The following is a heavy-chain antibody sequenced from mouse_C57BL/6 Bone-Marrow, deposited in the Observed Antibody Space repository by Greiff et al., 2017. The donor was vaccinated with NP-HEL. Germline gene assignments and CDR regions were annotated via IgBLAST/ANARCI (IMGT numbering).Heavy chain of an antibody. J-gene: IGHJ2*01. D-gene: IGHD3-3*01. Sequence: QVQLQQPGAELVKPGASVKMSCKASGYTFTSYWITWVKQRPGQGLEWIGDIYPGSGSTNYNEKFKSKATLTGDTSSSTAYMQLSSLTSEDSAVYYCAREGHWGQGTTLTVSS. V-gene: IGHV1-55*01. CDR2: IYPGSGST. CDR3: AREGH. CDR1: GYTFTSYW.